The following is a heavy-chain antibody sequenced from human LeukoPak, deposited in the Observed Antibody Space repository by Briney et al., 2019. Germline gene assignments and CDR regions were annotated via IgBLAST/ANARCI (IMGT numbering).Heavy chain of an antibody. J-gene: IGHJ6*03. D-gene: IGHD6-6*01. CDR3: ARARSSYLSYYYYMDV. Sequence: ASVKVSCKASGYTFTGYYMHWVRQAPGQGLEWMGWINPNSGGTNYAQKFQGRVTMTRDTSISTAYMELSSLRSEDTAVYYCARARSSYLSYYYYMDVWGKGTTVTVSS. V-gene: IGHV1-2*02. CDR2: INPNSGGT. CDR1: GYTFTGYY.